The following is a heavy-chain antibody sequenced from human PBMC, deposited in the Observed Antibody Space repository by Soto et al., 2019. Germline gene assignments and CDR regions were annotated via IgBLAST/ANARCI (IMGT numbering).Heavy chain of an antibody. J-gene: IGHJ4*02. CDR1: GGSFSGYY. Sequence: SETLSLTCAVYGGSFSGYYWSWIRQPPGKGLEWIGEINHSGSTNYNPSLKSRVTISVDTSKNQFSLKLSSVTAADTAVYYRARHRGGSSSLEFWGQGTLVTSPQ. CDR3: ARHRGGSSSLEF. V-gene: IGHV4-34*01. CDR2: INHSGST. D-gene: IGHD6-13*01.